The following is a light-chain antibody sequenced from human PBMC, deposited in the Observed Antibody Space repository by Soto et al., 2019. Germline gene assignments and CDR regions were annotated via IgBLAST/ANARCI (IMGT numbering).Light chain of an antibody. V-gene: IGKV1-13*02. CDR3: QQYNSDYT. CDR2: DAS. J-gene: IGKJ2*01. Sequence: IQMTQSPSSLSASVGDRVTITFRASQGISNYLAWYQQKPGKVPKLLIYDASSLESGVPSRFSGSGSGTEFTLTISSLQPDDFASYYCQQYNSDYTFGQGTKVDI. CDR1: QGISNY.